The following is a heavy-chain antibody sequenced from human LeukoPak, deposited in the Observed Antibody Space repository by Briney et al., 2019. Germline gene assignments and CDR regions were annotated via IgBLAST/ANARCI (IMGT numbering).Heavy chain of an antibody. V-gene: IGHV1-18*01. CDR3: ARRADGITIFDY. CDR2: ISAYNGNT. Sequence: ASVKVSCKAFGYTFTSYGISWVRQAPGQGLEWMGWISAYNGNTNYAQKLQGRVTMTTDTSTSTAYMELRSLRYDDTAVYYCARRADGITIFDYWGQGTLVTVSS. J-gene: IGHJ4*02. CDR1: GYTFTSYG. D-gene: IGHD3-3*01.